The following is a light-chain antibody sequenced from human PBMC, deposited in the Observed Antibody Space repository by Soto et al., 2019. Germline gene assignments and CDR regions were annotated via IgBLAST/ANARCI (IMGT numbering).Light chain of an antibody. CDR1: QSISSW. Sequence: DSQMTQYPSTLSASIGDRGTITCRAGQSISSWLAWYQQKPGKAPKLLISKASTLQSGVPPRFSGSGSGTEFALTIRSLQPDDFATYYCQQYESYPMTFGGGNKVEIK. J-gene: IGKJ4*01. V-gene: IGKV1-5*03. CDR2: KAS. CDR3: QQYESYPMT.